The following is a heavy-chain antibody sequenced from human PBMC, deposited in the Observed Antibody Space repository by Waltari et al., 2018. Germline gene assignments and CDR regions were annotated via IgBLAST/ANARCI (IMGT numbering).Heavy chain of an antibody. CDR3: ARHGTTVTTSDFAFDI. CDR2: IYYSGST. J-gene: IGHJ3*02. Sequence: QLQLQESGPGLVKPSETLSLTCTVSCGSISSSSYYWGWIRQPPGKGLEWIGSIYYSGSTYYNPSLKSRVTISVDTSKNQFSLKLSSVTAADTAVYYCARHGTTVTTSDFAFDIWGQGTMVTVSS. V-gene: IGHV4-39*01. D-gene: IGHD4-4*01. CDR1: CGSISSSSYY.